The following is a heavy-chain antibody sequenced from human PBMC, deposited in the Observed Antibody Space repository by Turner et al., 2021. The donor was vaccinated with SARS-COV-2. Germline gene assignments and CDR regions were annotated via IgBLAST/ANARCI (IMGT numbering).Heavy chain of an antibody. Sequence: QLQLQESGPGLVKPSETLSLTCTVSGASVNNSDYYWAWIRQPPEKGLEWIGNIYYSGTTYYNPSLKSRVTISVDTSKNQFSLKLTSVTAADTAVYCCARDTRVVPLWVDSWGQGTLVTVSS. J-gene: IGHJ4*02. CDR2: IYYSGTT. D-gene: IGHD2-2*01. CDR1: GASVNNSDYY. V-gene: IGHV4-39*02. CDR3: ARDTRVVPLWVDS.